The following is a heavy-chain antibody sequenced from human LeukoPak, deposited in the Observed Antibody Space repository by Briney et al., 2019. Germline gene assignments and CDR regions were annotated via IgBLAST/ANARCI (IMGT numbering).Heavy chain of an antibody. J-gene: IGHJ3*02. CDR1: GGTFSSYA. D-gene: IGHD3-22*01. Sequence: VASVKVSCKASGGTFSSYAISWVRQAPGQGLEWMGRIIPILGIANYAQKFQGRVTITADKSTSTAYMELSSLRSEDTAVYYCARGVYYDSSGYPDAFDIWGQGTMVTVSS. V-gene: IGHV1-69*04. CDR2: IIPILGIA. CDR3: ARGVYYDSSGYPDAFDI.